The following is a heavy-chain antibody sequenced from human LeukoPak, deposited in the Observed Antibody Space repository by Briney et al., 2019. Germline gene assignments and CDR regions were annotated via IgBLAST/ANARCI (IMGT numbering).Heavy chain of an antibody. D-gene: IGHD4-17*01. V-gene: IGHV3-21*01. CDR1: GFTFSSYS. CDR2: ISSSSSYI. CDR3: ARESNHDYGDYDAFDI. J-gene: IGHJ3*02. Sequence: GGSLRLSCAASGFTFSSYSMNWVRQAPGKGLEWVSSISSSSSYIYYADSVKGRFTISRDNAKNTLYLQMNSLRAEDTAVYYCARESNHDYGDYDAFDIWGQGTMVTVSS.